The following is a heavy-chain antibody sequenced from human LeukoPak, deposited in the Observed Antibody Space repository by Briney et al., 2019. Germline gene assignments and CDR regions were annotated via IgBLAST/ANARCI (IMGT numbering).Heavy chain of an antibody. CDR2: ISGSGCST. CDR3: AELPYDFWSGYYFFVY. Sequence: GGXLRLSCAASGFTFSSYAMSWVRQAPGKGLEGVSAISGSGCSTYYADSVKCPFTISRDNSKHTLYLQMNSLRAEDTAVYSCAELPYDFWSGYYFFVYWGQGTLVTVSS. J-gene: IGHJ4*02. CDR1: GFTFSSYA. V-gene: IGHV3-23*01. D-gene: IGHD3-3*01.